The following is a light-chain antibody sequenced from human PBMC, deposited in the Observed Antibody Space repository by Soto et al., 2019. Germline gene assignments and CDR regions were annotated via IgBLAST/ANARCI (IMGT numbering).Light chain of an antibody. V-gene: IGKV3-20*01. CDR3: QQYGSSPPVT. CDR1: QSVSSGY. CDR2: ETS. J-gene: IGKJ3*01. Sequence: EIVLTQSPGTLSLSPGERATLSCRASQSVSSGYLAWYQQKPGQPPRVLIYETSSRATGIADRLSGSGSGTDFTLTISSLEPEDFAVYYCQQYGSSPPVTFGPGTRVDIK.